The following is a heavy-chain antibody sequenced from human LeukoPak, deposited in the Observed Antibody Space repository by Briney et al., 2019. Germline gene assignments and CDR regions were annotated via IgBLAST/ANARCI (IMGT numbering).Heavy chain of an antibody. D-gene: IGHD3-16*01. J-gene: IGHJ6*03. CDR3: ARGLANYYYYMDV. CDR1: GFTFSTYD. Sequence: GGSLRLSCAASGFTFSTYDMHWVRQAPGKGLEWVAAISYDGRYDFYADSVKGRFTISRDNSKNTLYLQMNSLRAEDTAVYYCARGLANYYYYMDVWGKGTTVTVSS. V-gene: IGHV3-30*03. CDR2: ISYDGRYD.